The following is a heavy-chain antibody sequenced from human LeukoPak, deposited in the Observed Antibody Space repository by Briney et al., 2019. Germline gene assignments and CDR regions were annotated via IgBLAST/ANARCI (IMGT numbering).Heavy chain of an antibody. D-gene: IGHD2-2*01. J-gene: IGHJ4*02. V-gene: IGHV3-21*01. CDR3: STSRFCSSTSCLFPFDN. Sequence: ETLSLTCAVYGESFSHYYWNWVRQAPGKGLEWVSSISSSSSYIYYADSLKGRFTISRDNAKNSLYLQINSLRAEDTAVYYCSTSRFCSSTSCLFPFDNWGQGTLVTVSS. CDR2: ISSSSSYI. CDR1: GESFSHYY.